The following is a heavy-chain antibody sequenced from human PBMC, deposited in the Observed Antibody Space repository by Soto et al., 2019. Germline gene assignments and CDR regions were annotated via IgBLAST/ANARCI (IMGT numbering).Heavy chain of an antibody. CDR3: ARAGITWIDY. J-gene: IGHJ4*02. V-gene: IGHV1-46*01. CDR2: INPSGGST. Sequence: ASVKVSCKASGYTFTSYYMHWVRQAPGQGLEWMGIINPSGGSTSYAQKFQGRVTMTRDTYTSTVYMELSSLRAEDTAVYYCARAGITWIDYWGQGTLVTVSS. CDR1: GYTFTSYY. D-gene: IGHD3-3*01.